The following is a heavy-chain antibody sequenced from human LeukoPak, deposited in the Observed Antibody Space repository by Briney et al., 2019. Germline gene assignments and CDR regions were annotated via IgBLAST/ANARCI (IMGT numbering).Heavy chain of an antibody. J-gene: IGHJ5*02. V-gene: IGHV4-38-2*02. CDR1: GYSISSGYY. D-gene: IGHD2-2*01. CDR2: IYHSGST. Sequence: SETLSLTCTVSGYSISSGYYWGWIRQPPGKGLEWIGSIYHSGSTYYNPSLKSRVTISVDTSKNQFSPKLSSVTAADTAVYYCARGTPLAVVVPPYWFDPWGQGTLVTVSS. CDR3: ARGTPLAVVVPPYWFDP.